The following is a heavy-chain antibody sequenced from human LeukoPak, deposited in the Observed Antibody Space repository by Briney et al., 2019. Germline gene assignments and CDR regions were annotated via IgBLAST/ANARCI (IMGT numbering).Heavy chain of an antibody. CDR2: MNPDSDNT. CDR1: GYTFTSYD. Sequence: RASVKVSCKASGYTFTSYDISWVRQATGQGLEWVGWMNPDSDNTGYAQKFQDRVTMTGNISTSTAYMELSSLRSEDTAVYYCARDRRVGATQQTGWFDPWGQGTLVTVSS. CDR3: ARDRRVGATQQTGWFDP. J-gene: IGHJ5*02. D-gene: IGHD1-26*01. V-gene: IGHV1-8*01.